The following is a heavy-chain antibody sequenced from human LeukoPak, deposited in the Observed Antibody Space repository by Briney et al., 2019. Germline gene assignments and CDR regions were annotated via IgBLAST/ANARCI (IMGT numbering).Heavy chain of an antibody. CDR1: GYTFTSYG. D-gene: IGHD3-10*01. V-gene: IGHV1-18*01. CDR2: ISAYNGNT. Sequence: ASVKVSCKASGYTFTSYGISWVRQAPGQGLEWMGWISAYNGNTNYAQKLQGRVTMTTDTSTSTAYMELRSLRSDDTAVYYCASSSMVRGPPDYWGQGTLVTVSS. J-gene: IGHJ4*02. CDR3: ASSSMVRGPPDY.